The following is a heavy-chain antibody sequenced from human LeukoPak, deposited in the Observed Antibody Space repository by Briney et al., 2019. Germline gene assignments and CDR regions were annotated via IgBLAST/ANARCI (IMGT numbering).Heavy chain of an antibody. D-gene: IGHD3-10*01. Sequence: GGSLRLSCAASGFTFSSYAMHWVRQAPGKGLEYVSAISSNGGSTYYANSVKGRFTISRDNSKNTLYLQMNSLRAEDTAMYYCVKPYYYSSGSLKWGQGTLVTVSS. J-gene: IGHJ4*02. CDR2: ISSNGGST. CDR1: GFTFSSYA. V-gene: IGHV3-64*01. CDR3: VKPYYYSSGSLK.